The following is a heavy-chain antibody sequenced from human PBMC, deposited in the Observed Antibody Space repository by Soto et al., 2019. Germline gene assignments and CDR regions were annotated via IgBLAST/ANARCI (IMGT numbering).Heavy chain of an antibody. CDR3: ARAPSGWYGHYYMDV. V-gene: IGHV1-69*02. D-gene: IGHD6-19*01. J-gene: IGHJ6*03. CDR1: GGTLSSYT. CDR2: IIPILGIA. Sequence: SVKVSCKASGGTLSSYTISWVRQAPGQGLEWMGRIIPILGIANYAQKFQGRVTITADKSTSTAYMELSSLRSEDTAVYYCARAPSGWYGHYYMDVWGKGTTVTV.